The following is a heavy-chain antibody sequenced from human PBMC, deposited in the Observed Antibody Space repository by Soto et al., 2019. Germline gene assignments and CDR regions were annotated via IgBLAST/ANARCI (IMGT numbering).Heavy chain of an antibody. Sequence: ASETLSLTCSVSGAALNRGNYYWSWIRQVPGKGLEWIGHIHVTGAVDYNPSLRDRITISQDTSERQFSLNLRLVTAADTAVYYCARLRIATNNYKWFDPWGQGTLVTVSS. J-gene: IGHJ5*02. D-gene: IGHD2-21*01. CDR2: IHVTGAV. V-gene: IGHV4-31*03. CDR1: GAALNRGNYY. CDR3: ARLRIATNNYKWFDP.